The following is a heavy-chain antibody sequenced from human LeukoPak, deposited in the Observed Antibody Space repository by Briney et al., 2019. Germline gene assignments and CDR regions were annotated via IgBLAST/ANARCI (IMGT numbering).Heavy chain of an antibody. J-gene: IGHJ4*02. Sequence: ASVKVSCKASGYTFTGYYLHWVRQAPGQGLEWVAWINSSSGVTSYAQNFQGRVTLTRDTSTSTAYLEVTRLRSDDTAVYYCARGRAYYDSSGIDYWGQGTLVTVSP. CDR3: ARGRAYYDSSGIDY. CDR1: GYTFTGYY. V-gene: IGHV1-2*02. CDR2: INSSSGVT. D-gene: IGHD3-22*01.